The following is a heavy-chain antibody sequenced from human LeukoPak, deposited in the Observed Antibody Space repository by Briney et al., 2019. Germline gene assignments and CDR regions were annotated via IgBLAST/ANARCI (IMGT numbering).Heavy chain of an antibody. CDR2: IKWDGIET. CDR1: GFTFSTYW. D-gene: IGHD4-11*01. Sequence: GGSLRLSCAASGFTFSTYWMTWVRQAPGKGLEWVANIKWDGIETYYVDSVKGRFAISRNNAKNSLYLQMNNLRDEDTAVYYCAKNHVTVPNGDWFGPWGQGTLVTVSS. V-gene: IGHV3-7*01. CDR3: AKNHVTVPNGDWFGP. J-gene: IGHJ5*02.